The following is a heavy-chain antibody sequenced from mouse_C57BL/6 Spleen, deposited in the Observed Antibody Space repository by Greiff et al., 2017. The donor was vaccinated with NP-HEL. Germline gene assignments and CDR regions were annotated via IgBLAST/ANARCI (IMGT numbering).Heavy chain of an antibody. Sequence: VQLQQPGAELVMPGASVKLSCKASGYTFTSYWMHWVKQRPGQGLEWIGEIDPSDSYTNYNQKFKGKSTLTVDKSSSTAYMQLSSLTSEDSAVYYCAREWLRRGGGYYYAMDYWGQGTSVTVSS. D-gene: IGHD2-2*01. CDR1: GYTFTSYW. V-gene: IGHV1-69*01. J-gene: IGHJ4*01. CDR3: AREWLRRGGGYYYAMDY. CDR2: IDPSDSYT.